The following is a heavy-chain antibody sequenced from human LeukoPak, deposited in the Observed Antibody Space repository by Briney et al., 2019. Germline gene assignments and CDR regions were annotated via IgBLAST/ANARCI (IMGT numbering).Heavy chain of an antibody. Sequence: PSETLSLTCTVSGGSISSSSYYWGWIRQPPGKGLEWIGSIYYSGSTYYNPSLKSRVTISGDTSKNQFSLKLSSMTAADTAVYYCARPIAAAGTPFDYWGQGTLVTVSS. CDR3: ARPIAAAGTPFDY. D-gene: IGHD6-13*01. J-gene: IGHJ4*02. CDR2: IYYSGST. CDR1: GGSISSSSYY. V-gene: IGHV4-39*01.